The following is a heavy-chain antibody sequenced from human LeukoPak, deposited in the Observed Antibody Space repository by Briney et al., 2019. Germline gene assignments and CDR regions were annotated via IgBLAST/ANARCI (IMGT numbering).Heavy chain of an antibody. D-gene: IGHD5-18*01. J-gene: IGHJ3*02. CDR2: IRYNGGNK. CDR3: AKEGQYSFGGSAFDI. CDR1: GFTFSYYG. Sequence: PGGSLRLSCAASGFTFSYYGMHWVRQAPGKGLEWVAFIRYNGGNKYYADSVKGRFTVSRDNSKTTLYLQMNILRAEDTGIYFCAKEGQYSFGGSAFDIWGQGTMVTVSP. V-gene: IGHV3-30*02.